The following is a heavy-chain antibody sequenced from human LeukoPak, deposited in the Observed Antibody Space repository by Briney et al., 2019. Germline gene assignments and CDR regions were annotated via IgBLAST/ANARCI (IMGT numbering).Heavy chain of an antibody. J-gene: IGHJ4*02. V-gene: IGHV3-66*01. CDR3: AREMATRYYFDY. Sequence: GGSLRLSCAASEFTVSSNYMSWVRQAPGKGLEWVSVIYSGGSTYYADSVKGRFTISRDNSKNTLYLQMNSLKAEDTAVYYCAREMATRYYFDYWGQGTLVTVSS. D-gene: IGHD5-24*01. CDR1: EFTVSSNY. CDR2: IYSGGST.